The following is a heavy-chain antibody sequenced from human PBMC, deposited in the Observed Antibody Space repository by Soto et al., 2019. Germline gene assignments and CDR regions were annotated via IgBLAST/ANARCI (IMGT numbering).Heavy chain of an antibody. CDR1: GFIFSNYW. V-gene: IGHV3-74*01. J-gene: IGHJ4*02. CDR3: AKAVNSVNDY. Sequence: GGSLRLSCAASGFIFSNYWMHWVRQAPGKGLVWVSRITSDGSSTSYADSVKGRFTISRDNAKNTLYLQMNSLRAEDTAVYYCAKAVNSVNDYWGQGTLVTVSS. CDR2: ITSDGSST. D-gene: IGHD1-7*01.